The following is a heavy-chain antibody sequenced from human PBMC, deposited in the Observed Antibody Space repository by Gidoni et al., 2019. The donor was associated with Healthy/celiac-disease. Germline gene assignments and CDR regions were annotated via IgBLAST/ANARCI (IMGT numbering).Heavy chain of an antibody. J-gene: IGHJ4*02. CDR2: IYYSGST. Sequence: QVQLQESGPGLVKPSETLSLTCTVSGGSVSSGSYYWSWIRQPPGKGLEWIGYIYYSGSTNYNPSLKSRVTISVDTSKNQFSLKLSSVTAADTAVYYCARYVLEWLFVDYWGQGTLVTVSS. CDR3: ARYVLEWLFVDY. D-gene: IGHD3-3*01. V-gene: IGHV4-61*01. CDR1: GGSVSSGSYY.